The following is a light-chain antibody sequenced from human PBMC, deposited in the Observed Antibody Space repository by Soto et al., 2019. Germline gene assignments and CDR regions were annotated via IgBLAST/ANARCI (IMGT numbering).Light chain of an antibody. CDR3: HQYAASPRT. J-gene: IGKJ1*01. CDR2: GAS. V-gene: IGKV3-20*01. CDR1: QTVSDNY. Sequence: EIVLTQSPGTLSLSPRQRATLSCRASQTVSDNYLAWYQQKPGQAPRLLIYGASSRAPGIPDRFSGSGSGTDFTLTISKLEPEDFANYYCHQYAASPRTFGQGTQVEVK.